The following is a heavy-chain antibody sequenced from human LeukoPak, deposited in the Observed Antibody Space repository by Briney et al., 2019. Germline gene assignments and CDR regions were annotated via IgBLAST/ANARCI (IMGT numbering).Heavy chain of an antibody. J-gene: IGHJ6*02. D-gene: IGHD3-10*01. V-gene: IGHV3-21*01. Sequence: GGSLTLSCAASVFPFNDYRLNWVRQAPAKGLEWVSSISVSSTYIHYADSVKGRFTNTKDNAKNSLFLQMNSLRAEDTAMYFCAREGGSYYGSWSPDLYYYYGMDVWGQGTTVTVSS. CDR1: VFPFNDYR. CDR3: AREGGSYYGSWSPDLYYYYGMDV. CDR2: ISVSSTYI.